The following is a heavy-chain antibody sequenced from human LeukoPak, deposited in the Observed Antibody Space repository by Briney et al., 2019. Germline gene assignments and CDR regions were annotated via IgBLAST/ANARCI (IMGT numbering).Heavy chain of an antibody. V-gene: IGHV3-23*01. CDR2: ISGSGGST. Sequence: GGSLRLSCAASGFTFSSYAMSWVRQAPGKGLEWVSAISGSGGSTYYADSVKGRFTISRDNSKNTLYLQMNSLRVEDTAVYYCARTRTTTNGFDMWGQGTMVTVSS. CDR1: GFTFSSYA. CDR3: ARTRTTTNGFDM. D-gene: IGHD4-17*01. J-gene: IGHJ3*02.